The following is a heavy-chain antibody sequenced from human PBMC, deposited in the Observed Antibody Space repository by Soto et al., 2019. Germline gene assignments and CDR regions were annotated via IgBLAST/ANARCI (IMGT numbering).Heavy chain of an antibody. CDR2: ISGSGGST. CDR1: GFTFSSYA. V-gene: IGHV3-23*01. Sequence: GGSLRLSCAGSGFTFSSYAMSWVRQAPGKWLEWVSAISGSGGSTYYADFVKGRFTISRDNSKNTLYLQMNSLRAEDTAVYYCAKGGGYSNYVYYYYGMDVWGQGTTVTVSS. CDR3: AKGGGYSNYVYYYYGMDV. D-gene: IGHD4-4*01. J-gene: IGHJ6*02.